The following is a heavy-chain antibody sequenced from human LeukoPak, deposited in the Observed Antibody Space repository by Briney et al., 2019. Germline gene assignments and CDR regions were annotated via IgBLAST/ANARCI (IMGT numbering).Heavy chain of an antibody. Sequence: GGSLRLSCAASGFTFSTYSMNWVRQAPGKGLEWVSTITSSSAYIYYADSVKGRFTISRDNGKNSLYLQMNSLRAEGTAVYYCARDLFGSGSFYGFWGQGTLVTVPS. J-gene: IGHJ4*02. CDR3: ARDLFGSGSFYGF. V-gene: IGHV3-21*06. CDR2: ITSSSAYI. D-gene: IGHD3-10*01. CDR1: GFTFSTYS.